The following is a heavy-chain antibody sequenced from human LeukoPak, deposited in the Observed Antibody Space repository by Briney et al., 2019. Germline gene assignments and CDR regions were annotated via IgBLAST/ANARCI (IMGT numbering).Heavy chain of an antibody. CDR3: ARGAMATTPFFDY. CDR1: GGSISNYY. CDR2: VYYTGST. J-gene: IGHJ4*02. Sequence: SETLSLTCPVSGGSISNYYYWTWIRHPPGKGLEWIGYVYYTGSTNFNPSLKSRVTMSLDTSRNQFSLKLTSLTAADTAVYYCARGAMATTPFFDYWGQGTLVTVSS. D-gene: IGHD5-24*01. V-gene: IGHV4-59*01.